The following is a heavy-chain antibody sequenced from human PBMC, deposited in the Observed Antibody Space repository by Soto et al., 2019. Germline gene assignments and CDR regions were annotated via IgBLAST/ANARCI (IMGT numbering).Heavy chain of an antibody. CDR1: GFTFSSYW. D-gene: IGHD3-3*01. Sequence: EVQLAESGGGLVQPGASLRLSCAASGFTFSSYWMNWVRQAPGEGLVWVSRINIDGSSTNYADSVKGRFTISRDNAKNTLYLQMNSMRAEDTAIYYCARLRVPIWGQGTMVTVST. J-gene: IGHJ3*02. CDR2: INIDGSST. V-gene: IGHV3-74*01. CDR3: ARLRVPI.